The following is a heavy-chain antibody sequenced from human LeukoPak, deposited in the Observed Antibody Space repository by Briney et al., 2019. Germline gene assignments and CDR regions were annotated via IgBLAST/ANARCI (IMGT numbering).Heavy chain of an antibody. Sequence: SQTLSLTCTVSSDSISSGDYYWGWIRQPAGKGLEFIGYINKKGGTFYNPPLKSRVSISIDTSKNQFSLKLLSVTAADTAVYFCAREHKSYGDYPYYFDSWGQGTLVTVSS. V-gene: IGHV4-30-4*01. J-gene: IGHJ4*02. D-gene: IGHD4-17*01. CDR2: INKKGGT. CDR3: AREHKSYGDYPYYFDS. CDR1: SDSISSGDYY.